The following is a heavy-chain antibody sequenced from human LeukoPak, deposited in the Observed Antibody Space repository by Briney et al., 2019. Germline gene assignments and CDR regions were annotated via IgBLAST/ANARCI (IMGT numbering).Heavy chain of an antibody. V-gene: IGHV1-8*01. CDR2: MNPKSGNT. CDR1: GYTFTSYD. Sequence: GASVKVSSKASGYTFTSYDINWVRQATGQGLEWMGWMNPKSGNTGYAQKFQGRVTMTRDTSISTAYMELGSPRSEDTAVYYCARVTGSIDYWGQGTLVTVSS. CDR3: ARVTGSIDY. D-gene: IGHD1-26*01. J-gene: IGHJ4*02.